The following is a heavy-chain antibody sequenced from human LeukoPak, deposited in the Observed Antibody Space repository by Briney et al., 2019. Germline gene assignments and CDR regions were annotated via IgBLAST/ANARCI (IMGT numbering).Heavy chain of an antibody. Sequence: GGSLRLSCAASGLTLSNYWMHWVRQAPGKGLVWVSRMNYDGSSTTYADSVKGRFTISRDNAKNTLYLQMNSLRAEDTAVYYCARETTVIREWYFDLWGRGTLVTVAS. V-gene: IGHV3-74*03. J-gene: IGHJ2*01. CDR1: GLTLSNYW. CDR3: ARETTVIREWYFDL. CDR2: MNYDGSST. D-gene: IGHD4-17*01.